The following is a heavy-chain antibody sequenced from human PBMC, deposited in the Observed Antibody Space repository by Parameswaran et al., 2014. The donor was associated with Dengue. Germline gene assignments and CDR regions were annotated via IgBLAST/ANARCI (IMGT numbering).Heavy chain of an antibody. CDR2: IIPIFGTA. J-gene: IGHJ6*02. D-gene: IGHD1-1*01. Sequence: SWVRQAPGQGLEWMGGIIPIFGTANYAQKFQGRVTVTADESTSTAYMELSSLRSEDTAVYYCARVPAHFNYYGLDVWGQGTTVTVSS. CDR3: ARVPAHFNYYGLDV. V-gene: IGHV1-69*01.